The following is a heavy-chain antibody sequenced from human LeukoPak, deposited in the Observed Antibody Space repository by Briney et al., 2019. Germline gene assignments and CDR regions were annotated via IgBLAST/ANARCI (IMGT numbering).Heavy chain of an antibody. CDR2: ITASSTAI. CDR1: GFTFNTYT. D-gene: IGHD3-9*01. Sequence: GGSLRLSCAASGFTFNTYTMNWVRPAPGKGLEWVSSITASSTAIYSADSVKGRFTISRDNAQNFLYLPMNSLRAEAAASYYCARTYYDILTGYNPYFDYWGQGILVTVSS. J-gene: IGHJ4*02. CDR3: ARTYYDILTGYNPYFDY. V-gene: IGHV3-21*01.